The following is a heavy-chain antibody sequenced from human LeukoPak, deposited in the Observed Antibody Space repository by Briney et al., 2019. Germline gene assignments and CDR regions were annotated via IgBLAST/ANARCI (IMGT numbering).Heavy chain of an antibody. J-gene: IGHJ4*02. CDR3: TTGWGIYYDILTGYYPDLFDY. V-gene: IGHV3-15*01. D-gene: IGHD3-9*01. CDR2: IKSKTDGGTT. CDR1: GFIFNDYE. Sequence: GGSLRLSCVASGFIFNDYEMNWVRQAPGKGLEWVGRIKSKTDGGTTDYAAPVKGRFTTSRDDSKNTLYLQMNSLKTEDTAVYYCTTGWGIYYDILTGYYPDLFDYWGQGTLVTVSS.